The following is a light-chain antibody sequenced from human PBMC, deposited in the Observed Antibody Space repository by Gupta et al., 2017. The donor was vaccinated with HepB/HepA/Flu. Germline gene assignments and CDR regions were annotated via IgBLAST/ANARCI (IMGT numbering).Light chain of an antibody. J-gene: IGKJ1*01. CDR1: QSISSY. V-gene: IGKV1-39*01. CDR3: QQSYSTPWT. CDR2: AAS. Sequence: QLTPSPPLLSASVGDRVTITCRASQSISSYLNWYQQKPGKAPKLLIYAASSLQSGVPSRFSGSGSGTDFTLTISSLQPEDFATYYCQQSYSTPWTFGQGTKVEIK.